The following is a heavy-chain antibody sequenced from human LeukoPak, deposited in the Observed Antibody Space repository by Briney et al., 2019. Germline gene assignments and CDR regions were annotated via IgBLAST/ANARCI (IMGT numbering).Heavy chain of an antibody. CDR2: IRYDGSNK. J-gene: IGHJ4*02. CDR1: GFTFSSYG. Sequence: GGSLRLSCAASGFTFSSYGMHWVRQAPGKGLEWVAFIRYDGSNKYYADSVKGRFTISRDNSKNTPYLQMNSLRAEDTAVYYCAKDHRGATTPDYWGRGTLVTVSS. CDR3: AKDHRGATTPDY. V-gene: IGHV3-30*02. D-gene: IGHD1-26*01.